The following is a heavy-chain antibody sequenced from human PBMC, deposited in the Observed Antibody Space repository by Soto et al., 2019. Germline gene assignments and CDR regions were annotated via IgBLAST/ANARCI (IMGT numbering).Heavy chain of an antibody. D-gene: IGHD2-8*01. CDR2: IYNSGST. CDR1: GVSISSGVYN. J-gene: IGHJ6*02. CDR3: ARGGYCSNGVCYVYYGVDV. V-gene: IGHV4-31*02. Sequence: SETRSLTWSVSGVSISSGVYNWIWIRQHPGKGLEWIGYIYNSGSTYYNPSLKSRVTISVDTSENQFSLKLSSVTAADTAVYYCARGGYCSNGVCYVYYGVDVWGQGTKVTVS.